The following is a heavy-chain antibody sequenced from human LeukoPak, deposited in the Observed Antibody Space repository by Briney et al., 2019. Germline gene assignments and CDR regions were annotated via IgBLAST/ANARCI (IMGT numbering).Heavy chain of an antibody. CDR2: ISASGTIT. V-gene: IGHV3-48*03. Sequence: GGSLRLSCAASGFTFSSYEMNWVRQAPGKGLEWISYISASGTITHYADSVKGRFTISRDNSKNTLYLQMNSLRADDTAVYYCARRAGAYSHPYDYWGQGTLVTVSS. J-gene: IGHJ4*02. CDR1: GFTFSSYE. D-gene: IGHD4/OR15-4a*01. CDR3: ARRAGAYSHPYDY.